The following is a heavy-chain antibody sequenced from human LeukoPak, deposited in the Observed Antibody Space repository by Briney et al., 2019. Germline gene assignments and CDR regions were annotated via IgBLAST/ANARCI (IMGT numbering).Heavy chain of an antibody. V-gene: IGHV1-8*01. CDR2: MNPNSGNT. CDR1: GYTFTSYV. CDR3: ARGRNAYYDFWSGDPYYYYGMDV. D-gene: IGHD3-3*01. J-gene: IGHJ6*02. Sequence: ASVKVSCKASGYTFTSYVINWVRQATGQGLEWMGWMNPNSGNTGYAQKFQGRVTMTRNTSISTAYMELSSLRSEDTAVYYCARGRNAYYDFWSGDPYYYYGMDVWGQGTTVTVSS.